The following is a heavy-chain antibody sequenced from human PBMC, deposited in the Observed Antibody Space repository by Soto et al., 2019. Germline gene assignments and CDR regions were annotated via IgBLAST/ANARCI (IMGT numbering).Heavy chain of an antibody. CDR3: ASGVGATATPYYYYGMDV. CDR2: IIPIFGTA. V-gene: IGHV1-69*13. J-gene: IGHJ6*02. Sequence: SVKVSCKASGATFSSYAISWVRQAPGQGLEWMGGIIPIFGTANYAQKFQGRVTITADESTSTAYMELSSLRSEDTAVYYCASGVGATATPYYYYGMDVWGQGTTVTVSS. CDR1: GATFSSYA. D-gene: IGHD1-26*01.